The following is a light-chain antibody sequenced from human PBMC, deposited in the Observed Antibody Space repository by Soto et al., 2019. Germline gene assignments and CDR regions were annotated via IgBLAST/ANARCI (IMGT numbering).Light chain of an antibody. V-gene: IGLV1-47*01. CDR3: ATWDDSLSGAV. Sequence: QSVLTQPPSASGTPGQRVTISCSGSSSNIGRSHVYWYQQLPGTAPKLLIYKNNQRPSGVSDRFSGSKSGTSASLAISGLRSEDEADYYCATWDDSLSGAVFGGGTQLTVL. CDR1: SSNIGRSH. CDR2: KNN. J-gene: IGLJ7*01.